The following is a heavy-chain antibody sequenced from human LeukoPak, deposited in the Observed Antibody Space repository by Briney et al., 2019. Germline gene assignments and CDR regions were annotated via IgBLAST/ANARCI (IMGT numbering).Heavy chain of an antibody. J-gene: IGHJ6*03. CDR1: GYIFTIYD. D-gene: IGHD1-26*01. V-gene: IGHV1-8*01. CDR3: AAGNLSTSGSYYYYYYMDV. CDR2: MNPNSGNT. Sequence: ASVKVYCKASGYIFTIYDIHWVRQATGQGLEWMGWMNPNSGNTGYAQNFQGRVTMTRNTSISTAYMELSSLRSEDTAVYYCAAGNLSTSGSYYYYYYMDVWGKGTTVTASS.